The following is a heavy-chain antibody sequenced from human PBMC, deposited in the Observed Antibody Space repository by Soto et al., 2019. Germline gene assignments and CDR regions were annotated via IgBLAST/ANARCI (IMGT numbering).Heavy chain of an antibody. CDR3: ARALGGYCSSSSCYDVFDI. CDR2: ISTSGSFI. V-gene: IGHV3-21*01. Sequence: EVQLVESGGGLVKPGGSLRLSCAASGFTFSSYTMNWVRQAPGRGLEWVSSISTSGSFIYYADSLKGRFTISRDNAKNSLYLQMNSLTAEDMAVYYCARALGGYCSSSSCYDVFDIWGQGTMVTVSS. J-gene: IGHJ3*02. CDR1: GFTFSSYT. D-gene: IGHD2-2*01.